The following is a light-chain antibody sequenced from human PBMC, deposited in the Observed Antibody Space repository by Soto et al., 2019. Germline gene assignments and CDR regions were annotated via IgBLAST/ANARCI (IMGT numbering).Light chain of an antibody. J-gene: IGLJ1*01. V-gene: IGLV2-23*01. CDR2: EGS. Sequence: QSVLTQPASVSGSPGQSITISCTGTSRDVGSYNLVSWYQQHPGKAPKLMIYEGSKRPSGVSDRFSGSKSGSTASLTISGLQAEDEADYYCCSYAGSSTFVFGTGTKLTVL. CDR1: SRDVGSYNL. CDR3: CSYAGSSTFV.